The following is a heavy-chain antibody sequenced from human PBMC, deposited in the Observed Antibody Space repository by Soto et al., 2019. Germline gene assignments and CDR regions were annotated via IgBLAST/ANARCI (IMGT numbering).Heavy chain of an antibody. Sequence: GGSLRLSCAASGFTFSNYAMTWVRQAPGKGLEWVSAFSGSVGSTYYADSVKGRFTISRDNSKNTLYLQMNSLRVEDTAVYYCAKNKQDDIVVLVGDTKKYYYGVDVWGQGTKVTVSS. CDR1: GFTFSNYA. CDR3: AKNKQDDIVVLVGDTKKYYYGVDV. J-gene: IGHJ6*02. CDR2: FSGSVGST. D-gene: IGHD2-15*01. V-gene: IGHV3-23*01.